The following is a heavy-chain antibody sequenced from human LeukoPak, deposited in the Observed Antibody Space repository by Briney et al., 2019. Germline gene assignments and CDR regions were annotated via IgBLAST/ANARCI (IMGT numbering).Heavy chain of an antibody. V-gene: IGHV3-74*01. CDR1: GFTFTTYW. CDR2: INSDGSIT. J-gene: IGHJ4*02. CDR3: ARDRNTDY. Sequence: GGSLRLSCAASGFTFTTYWMHWVRQAPGKGLVWVSHINSDGSITSYADSVKGRFTISRDNAKNTLYLQMNSLRAEDTAVYYCARDRNTDYWGQGTLVTVSS.